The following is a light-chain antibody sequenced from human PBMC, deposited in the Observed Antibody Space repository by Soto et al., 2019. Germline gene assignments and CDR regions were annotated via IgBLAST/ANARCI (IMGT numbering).Light chain of an antibody. J-gene: IGLJ1*01. Sequence: QSVLTQPASVSGSPGQSITISCTGTTSDVGGYDSVSWYQQHPGKAPKLMIYAVSNRPSGVSNRFSGSKSGNTASLTISGLHTEDEAHYYCSSYTSSSSYVFGSGTKVTVL. V-gene: IGLV2-14*03. CDR1: TSDVGGYDS. CDR3: SSYTSSSSYV. CDR2: AVS.